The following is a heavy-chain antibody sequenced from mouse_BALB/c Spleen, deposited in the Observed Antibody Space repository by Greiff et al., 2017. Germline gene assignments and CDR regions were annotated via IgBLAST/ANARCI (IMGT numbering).Heavy chain of an antibody. J-gene: IGHJ4*01. V-gene: IGHV14-3*02. CDR2: IDPANGNT. Sequence: EVQLVESGAELVKPGASVKLSCTASGFNIKDTYMHWVKQRPEQGLEWIGRIDPANGNTKYDPKFQGKATITADTSSNTAYLQLSSLTSEDTAVYYCARGGNYYAMDYWGQGTSVTVSS. CDR1: GFNIKDTY. D-gene: IGHD1-1*02. CDR3: ARGGNYYAMDY.